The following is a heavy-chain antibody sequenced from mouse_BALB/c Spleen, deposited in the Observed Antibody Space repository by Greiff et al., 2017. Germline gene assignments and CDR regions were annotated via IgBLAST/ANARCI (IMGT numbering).Heavy chain of an antibody. J-gene: IGHJ1*01. CDR3: ATWGNRYGNDGYFAV. D-gene: IGHD2-2*01. V-gene: IGHV1-37*01. CDR1: GYSFTGYS. CDR2: INPYNGGT. Sequence: VQLQQSGPELVKPGASMKISCKASGYSFTGYSMNWVKQSHGKNLEWIGLINPYNGGTSYNQKFKGKATLTVDKSSSTAYMELLSLTSEDSAVYSYATWGNRYGNDGYFAVWGAGTTVTVSA.